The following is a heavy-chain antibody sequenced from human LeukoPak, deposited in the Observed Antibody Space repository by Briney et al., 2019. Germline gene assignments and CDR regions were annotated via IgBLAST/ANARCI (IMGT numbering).Heavy chain of an antibody. D-gene: IGHD1-26*01. CDR2: ISWNSGSI. CDR3: AKDFGVGPRYYYYYYGMDV. V-gene: IGHV3-9*01. CDR1: GFTFDDYA. Sequence: PGGSLRLSCAASGFTFDDYAMHWVRQAPGKGLEWVSGISWNSGSIGYADSVKGRFTISRDNAKNSLYLQMNSLRAEDTALYYCAKDFGVGPRYYYYYYGMDVWGQGTTVTVSS. J-gene: IGHJ6*02.